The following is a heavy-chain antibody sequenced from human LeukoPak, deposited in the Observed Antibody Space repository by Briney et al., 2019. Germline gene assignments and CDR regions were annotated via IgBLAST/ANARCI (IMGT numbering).Heavy chain of an antibody. CDR1: GFTFSSYW. CDR2: ISADGSFT. V-gene: IGHV3-74*01. CDR3: ATANSGPDI. D-gene: IGHD1-1*01. J-gene: IGHJ3*02. Sequence: PGGSLRLSCAASGFTFSSYWMHWVRQAPGKGLVWVTRISADGSFTLYADSAKGRFTISRDNAKNTLYLQMNSLRAEDTAVYYCATANSGPDIWGQGTTVTVSS.